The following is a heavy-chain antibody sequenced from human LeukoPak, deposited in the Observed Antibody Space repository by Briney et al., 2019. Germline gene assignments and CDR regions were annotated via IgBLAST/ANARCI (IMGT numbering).Heavy chain of an antibody. V-gene: IGHV3-7*03. CDR3: ARGSGSYYNDYYYYGMDV. D-gene: IGHD3-10*01. CDR1: GFTFSSYW. CDR2: IKQDGSEK. J-gene: IGHJ6*02. Sequence: GGSLRLSCAASGFTFSSYWMSWVRQAPGKGLEWVANIKQDGSEKYYVDSVKGRFTISRDNAKNSLYLQMNSLRAEDTALYHCARGSGSYYNDYYYYGMDVWGQGTTVTVSS.